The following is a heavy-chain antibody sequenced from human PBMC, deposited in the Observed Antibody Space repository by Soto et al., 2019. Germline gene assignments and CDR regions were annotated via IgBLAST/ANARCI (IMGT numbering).Heavy chain of an antibody. D-gene: IGHD3-22*01. CDR3: AKDLSYYDSSGNNWFDP. CDR2: ISGSGVST. CDR1: GFTFSSYA. J-gene: IGHJ5*02. Sequence: EVQLLESGGGLVPPGGSLRLSCAASGFTFSSYAMSWVRQAPGKGLEWVSAISGSGVSTYYADSVKGRFTISRDNSKNPLYRQMNSLRAEDTAVYYCAKDLSYYDSSGNNWFDPWGQGTLVTVSS. V-gene: IGHV3-23*01.